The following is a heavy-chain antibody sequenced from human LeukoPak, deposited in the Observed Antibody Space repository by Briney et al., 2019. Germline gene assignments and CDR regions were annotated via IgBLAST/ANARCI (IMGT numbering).Heavy chain of an antibody. CDR1: GFTFTGFY. CDR2: INPNSGGT. CDR3: ARGGYSRSSEYYYGMDV. J-gene: IGHJ6*02. D-gene: IGHD6-6*01. Sequence: GASVKVSCKASGFTFTGFYMHWVRQAPGQGLEWMGWINPNSGGTNYAQKFQGRVTMTRDPSINTAYMELSRLRSDDTAVYYCARGGYSRSSEYYYGMDVWGQGTTVTVSS. V-gene: IGHV1-2*02.